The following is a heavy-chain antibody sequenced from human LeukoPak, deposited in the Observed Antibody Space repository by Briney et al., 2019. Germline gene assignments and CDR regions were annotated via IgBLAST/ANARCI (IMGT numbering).Heavy chain of an antibody. V-gene: IGHV3-23*01. D-gene: IGHD1-26*01. CDR1: GFTFSSYA. Sequence: GGSLRLSCAASGFTFSSYAMNWVRQAPGKGLEWVSTISHSGGSTYYADSVKGRFIISRDNSKNTLYLQMSSLRAEDTAVYYCAKPIVATNLDWFDPWGQGTLVTVSS. CDR2: ISHSGGST. J-gene: IGHJ5*02. CDR3: AKPIVATNLDWFDP.